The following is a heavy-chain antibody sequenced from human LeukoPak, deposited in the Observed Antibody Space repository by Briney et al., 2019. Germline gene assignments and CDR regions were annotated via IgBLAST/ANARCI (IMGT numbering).Heavy chain of an antibody. D-gene: IGHD3-10*01. V-gene: IGHV5-51*01. Sequence: GEPLKISCKGSGYSFTSCWIGWVRQMPGKGLEWMGIIYPGDSDTRYSPSFQGQVTISADKSISTAYLQWSSLKASDTAMYYCARLGSGSYYMGEVDYWGQGTLVTVSS. J-gene: IGHJ4*02. CDR1: GYSFTSCW. CDR3: ARLGSGSYYMGEVDY. CDR2: IYPGDSDT.